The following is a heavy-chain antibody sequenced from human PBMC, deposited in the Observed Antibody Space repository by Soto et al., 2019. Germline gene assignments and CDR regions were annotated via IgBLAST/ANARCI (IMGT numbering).Heavy chain of an antibody. V-gene: IGHV4-31*03. CDR2: TSNSGST. CDR3: ARGGGSTKVDY. CDR1: GGSITSSGYY. J-gene: IGHJ4*02. Sequence: QVQLQESGPGLVKPSQTLSLTCTVSGGSITSSGYYWSWIRQHPGEGLEWIGFTSNSGSTSYNPSLKRRVTISVDTSSNQSSLNLKSVTAADTAVYYCARGGGSTKVDYWGQGTLVTVSP. D-gene: IGHD2-2*01.